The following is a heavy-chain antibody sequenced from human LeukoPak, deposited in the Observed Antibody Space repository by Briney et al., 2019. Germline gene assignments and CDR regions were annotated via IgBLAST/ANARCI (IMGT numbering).Heavy chain of an antibody. CDR2: IKQDGSEK. Sequence: PGGSLRLSCAASGFTFSTYWMSWVRQAPGKGLERVANIKQDGSEKHYVDSVKGRFTVSRDNAKNSLYLQMNSLKAEDTAVYYCARGPNYYDSREFDYWGQGTLVTVSS. CDR3: ARGPNYYDSREFDY. CDR1: GFTFSTYW. V-gene: IGHV3-7*01. J-gene: IGHJ4*02. D-gene: IGHD3-22*01.